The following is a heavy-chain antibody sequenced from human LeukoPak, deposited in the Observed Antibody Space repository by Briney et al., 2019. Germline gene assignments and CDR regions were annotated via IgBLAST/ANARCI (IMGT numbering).Heavy chain of an antibody. D-gene: IGHD3-16*02. CDR1: GYTLTELS. Sequence: ASVKVSCMVSGYTLTELSMHWVRQAPGKGPEWMGGFDPEEVETIYAQKFQRRVSMTEDTFTDTAYMELSSLRSEDTALYYCATLPLSYDYVWGSYRQYYFVYWGQGTLVTVSS. V-gene: IGHV1-24*01. J-gene: IGHJ4*02. CDR2: FDPEEVET. CDR3: ATLPLSYDYVWGSYRQYYFVY.